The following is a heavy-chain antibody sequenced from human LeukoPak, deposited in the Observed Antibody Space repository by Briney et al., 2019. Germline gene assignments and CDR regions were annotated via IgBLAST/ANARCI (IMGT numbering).Heavy chain of an antibody. CDR1: AYTFTGNY. CDR2: INPNSGGT. J-gene: IGHJ6*03. D-gene: IGHD5-18*01. Sequence: VASGKVSFKASAYTFTGNYMHWVRQAPGQGLEWMGWINPNSGGTNYAQKFQGRVTMTRATSISTVYMELSRLRSDDTAVYYCARDGGGYSYGHAQGYYMDVWGKGTTVTVSS. V-gene: IGHV1-2*02. CDR3: ARDGGGYSYGHAQGYYMDV.